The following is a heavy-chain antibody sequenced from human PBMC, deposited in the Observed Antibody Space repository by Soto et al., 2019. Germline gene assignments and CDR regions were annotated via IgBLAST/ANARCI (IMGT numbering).Heavy chain of an antibody. D-gene: IGHD3-9*01. J-gene: IGHJ5*02. V-gene: IGHV1-69*04. Sequence: GASVKVSCKASGGTFSSYTISWVRQAPGQGLEWMGRIIPILGIANYAQKFQGRVTITADKSTSTAYMELSSLRSEDTAVYYCAREGSDDILTGSNWFDPWGQGTLVTVS. CDR3: AREGSDDILTGSNWFDP. CDR2: IIPILGIA. CDR1: GGTFSSYT.